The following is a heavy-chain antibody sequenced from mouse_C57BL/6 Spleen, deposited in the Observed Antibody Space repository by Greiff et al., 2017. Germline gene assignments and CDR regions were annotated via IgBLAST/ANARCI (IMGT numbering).Heavy chain of an antibody. V-gene: IGHV5-4*01. CDR3: ARDRGTAQATAWFAY. D-gene: IGHD3-2*02. CDR1: GFTFSSYA. J-gene: IGHJ3*01. CDR2: ISDGGSYS. Sequence: EVHLVESGGGLVKPGGSLKLSCAASGFTFSSYAMSWVRQTPEKRLEWVATISDGGSYSYYPDNVKGRFTISRDNAKNNLYLQMSHLKSEDTAMYYCARDRGTAQATAWFAYWGQGTLVTVSA.